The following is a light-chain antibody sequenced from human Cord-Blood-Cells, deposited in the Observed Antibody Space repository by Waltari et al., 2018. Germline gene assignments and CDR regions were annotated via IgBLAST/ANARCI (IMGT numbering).Light chain of an antibody. CDR3: QQSYSTPYT. Sequence: DIQMTQSPSSLSASVGDRVTITCRASQSISSYVNWYQQKPGKAPKLLIYAASSLQSGVPSRCSGSGSGTDFTRTIRSLQPEDFATYYCQQSYSTPYTFGQGTKLEIK. CDR2: AAS. V-gene: IGKV1-39*01. CDR1: QSISSY. J-gene: IGKJ2*01.